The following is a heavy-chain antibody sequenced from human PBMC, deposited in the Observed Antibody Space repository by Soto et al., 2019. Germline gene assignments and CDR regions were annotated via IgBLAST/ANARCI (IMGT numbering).Heavy chain of an antibody. V-gene: IGHV3-64D*06. CDR1: GFTFSNYA. J-gene: IGHJ4*01. Sequence: GWSLRLSCSVSGFTFSNYAMHLVRQAPGKGLEYVSGITSDGDSTWHADSVKDRFTISRDNSKNTLFLQMSSLRVEDTAIYFCVKGNQLLRYYFEFWGAGTLVTVSS. D-gene: IGHD2-15*01. CDR3: VKGNQLLRYYFEF. CDR2: ITSDGDST.